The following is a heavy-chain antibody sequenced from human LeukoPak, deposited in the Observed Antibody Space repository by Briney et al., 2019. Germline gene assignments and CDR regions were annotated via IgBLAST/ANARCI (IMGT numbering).Heavy chain of an antibody. V-gene: IGHV3-33*08. J-gene: IGHJ4*02. CDR2: IWYDGSNK. Sequence: GSLRLSCAASGFTFSSYGMHWVRQAPGKGLEWVAVIWYDGSNKYYADSVKGRFTISRDNSKNTLYLQMNSLRAEDTAVYYCARVRDGYSYYFDYWGQGTLVTVSS. CDR3: ARVRDGYSYYFDY. D-gene: IGHD5-24*01. CDR1: GFTFSSYG.